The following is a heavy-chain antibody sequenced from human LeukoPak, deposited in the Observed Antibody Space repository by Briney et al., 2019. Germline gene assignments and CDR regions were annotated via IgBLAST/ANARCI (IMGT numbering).Heavy chain of an antibody. CDR1: GFTFSSYR. V-gene: IGHV3-7*03. J-gene: IGHJ5*02. CDR3: AKGSIAAAGTGWFDP. D-gene: IGHD6-13*01. Sequence: GGSLRLSCAASGFTFSSYRMSWVRQAPGKGLEWVANIKQDGSEKYYVDSVKGRFTISRDNAKNSLYLQMNSLRAEDTALYYCAKGSIAAAGTGWFDPWGQGTLVTVSS. CDR2: IKQDGSEK.